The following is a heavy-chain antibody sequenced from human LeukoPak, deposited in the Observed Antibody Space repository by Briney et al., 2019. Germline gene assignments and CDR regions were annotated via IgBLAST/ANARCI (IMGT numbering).Heavy chain of an antibody. CDR2: INPNSGGT. D-gene: IGHD5-18*01. J-gene: IGHJ6*03. CDR3: ARDFDIDFDKPMVLYYIDV. Sequence: GASVKVSCKASGYTFTGYHMHWVRQAPGQGLEWMGWINPNSGGTNYAQKFQGRVTMTRDTSINTAYMELSRLRSDDTAVYYCARDFDIDFDKPMVLYYIDVWGKGNTVTVSS. V-gene: IGHV1-2*02. CDR1: GYTFTGYH.